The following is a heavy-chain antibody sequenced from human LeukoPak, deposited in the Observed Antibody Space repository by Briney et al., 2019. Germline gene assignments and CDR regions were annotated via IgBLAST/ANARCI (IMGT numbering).Heavy chain of an antibody. CDR1: GGSFSGYY. J-gene: IGHJ3*02. D-gene: IGHD4-17*01. CDR2: ISGSGGST. CDR3: AKDFYTTVTDYGDAFDI. Sequence: PSETLSLTCAVYGGSFSGYYWSWVRQAPGKGLEWVSAISGSGGSTYYADSVKGRFTISRDNSKNTLYLQMNSLRAEDTAVYYCAKDFYTTVTDYGDAFDIWGQGTMVTVSS. V-gene: IGHV3-23*01.